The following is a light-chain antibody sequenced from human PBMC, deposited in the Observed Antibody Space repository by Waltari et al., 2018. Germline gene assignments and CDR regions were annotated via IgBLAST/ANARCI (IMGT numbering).Light chain of an antibody. CDR2: GAY. Sequence: EIVMTQSPATLSGSPGERATLSCRASQSVSSYLAWYQQNPGQAPRLLIYGAYTRATGIPARFSGSGSGTEFTLTLSSLQSEDFAVYYCQQYNNWPRTFGQGTKVEIK. CDR1: QSVSSY. CDR3: QQYNNWPRT. V-gene: IGKV3-15*01. J-gene: IGKJ1*01.